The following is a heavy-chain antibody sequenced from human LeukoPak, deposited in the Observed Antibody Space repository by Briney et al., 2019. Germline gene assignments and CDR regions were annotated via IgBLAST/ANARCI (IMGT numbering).Heavy chain of an antibody. CDR3: AREFGYYDFWSGYLPGYFDY. CDR1: GFTFSSYE. Sequence: GGSLRLSCAASGFTFSSYEMNWVRQAPGKGLEWVSYISSSGRTIYYADSVKGRFTISRDNAKNSLNLQMNSLRAEDTAVYYCAREFGYYDFWSGYLPGYFDYWGQGTLVTVSS. D-gene: IGHD3-3*01. CDR2: ISSSGRTI. V-gene: IGHV3-48*03. J-gene: IGHJ4*02.